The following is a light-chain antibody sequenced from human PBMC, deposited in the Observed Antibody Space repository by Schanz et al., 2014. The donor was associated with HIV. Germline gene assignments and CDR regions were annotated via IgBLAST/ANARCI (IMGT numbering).Light chain of an antibody. V-gene: IGKV1-9*01. CDR3: QVLNSYPFT. Sequence: IQLTQSPSSLSASVRDRVTITCRASQGISNSLAWYQQKPGKGPKLLIYAASTLQTGVPSRFSGSGSGTDFTLTISNLQPEDFATYYCQVLNSYPFTFGGGPKVESK. CDR2: AAS. J-gene: IGKJ4*01. CDR1: QGISNS.